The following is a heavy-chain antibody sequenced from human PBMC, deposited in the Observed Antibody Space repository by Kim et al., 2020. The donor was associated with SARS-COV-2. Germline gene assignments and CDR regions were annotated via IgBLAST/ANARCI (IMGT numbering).Heavy chain of an antibody. D-gene: IGHD3-10*01. CDR1: GFTFSSYS. CDR3: ARDQLYTMVQGGNWFDP. CDR2: ISSSSSYI. J-gene: IGHJ5*02. V-gene: IGHV3-21*01. Sequence: GGSLRLSCAASGFTFSSYSMNWVRQAPGKGLEWVSSISSSSSYIYYADSVKGRFTISRDNAKNSLYLQMNSLRAEDTAVYYCARDQLYTMVQGGNWFDPWGQGTLVTVSS.